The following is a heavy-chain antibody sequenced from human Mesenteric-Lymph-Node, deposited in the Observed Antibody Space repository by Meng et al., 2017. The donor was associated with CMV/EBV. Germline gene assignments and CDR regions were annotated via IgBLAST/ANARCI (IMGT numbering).Heavy chain of an antibody. J-gene: IGHJ4*02. Sequence: GESLKISCAASGFTFNNYNMNWVRQAPGKGLEWVSLISWDGGSTYYADSVKGRFTISRDNSKNSLYLQMNSLRTEDTALYYCAKDRSRYCSSTSCYPWDYWGQGTLVTVSS. V-gene: IGHV3-43*01. CDR3: AKDRSRYCSSTSCYPWDY. CDR2: ISWDGGST. D-gene: IGHD2-2*01. CDR1: GFTFNNYN.